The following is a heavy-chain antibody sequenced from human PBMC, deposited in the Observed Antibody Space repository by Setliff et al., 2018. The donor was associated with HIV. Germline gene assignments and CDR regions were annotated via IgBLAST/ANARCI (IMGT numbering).Heavy chain of an antibody. CDR3: ARAYGSERLNWFDP. V-gene: IGHV4-59*11. CDR2: MFYGGNT. D-gene: IGHD3-10*01. Sequence: PSETLSLTCTVSGGSISSHYWSWIRQRPGKGLEWIGYMFYGGNTDYNPTLKGRITISVATSKNQISLSLRSVTAADTAVYYCARAYGSERLNWFDPWGQGTLVTVSS. J-gene: IGHJ5*02. CDR1: GGSISSHY.